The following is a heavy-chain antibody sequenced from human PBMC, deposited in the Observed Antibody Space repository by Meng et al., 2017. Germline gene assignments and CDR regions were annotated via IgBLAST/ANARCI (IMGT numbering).Heavy chain of an antibody. CDR1: GGTFSSYA. CDR2: IIPIFGTA. CDR3: ASRRGSGSGGIYYYGMDV. J-gene: IGHJ6*02. D-gene: IGHD3-10*01. Sequence: SVKVSCKASGGTFSSYAISWVRQAPGQGLEWMGGIIPIFGTANYAQKFQGRVTITADESTSTAYMELSSLRSEDTAVYYCASRRGSGSGGIYYYGMDVWGQGTTVTVSS. V-gene: IGHV1-69*13.